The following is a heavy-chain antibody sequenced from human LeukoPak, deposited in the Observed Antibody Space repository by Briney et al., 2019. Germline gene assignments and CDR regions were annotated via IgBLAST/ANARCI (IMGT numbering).Heavy chain of an antibody. D-gene: IGHD2-15*01. CDR3: ARDGTAVVVVAATHRAFDI. J-gene: IGHJ3*02. Sequence: SVKVSCKASGGTFSSYAISWVRQAPGQGLEWMGKIIPIFGTANYAQKFQGRVTITTDESTSTAYMELSSLRSEDTAVYYCARDGTAVVVVAATHRAFDIWGQGTMVTVSS. CDR1: GGTFSSYA. V-gene: IGHV1-69*05. CDR2: IIPIFGTA.